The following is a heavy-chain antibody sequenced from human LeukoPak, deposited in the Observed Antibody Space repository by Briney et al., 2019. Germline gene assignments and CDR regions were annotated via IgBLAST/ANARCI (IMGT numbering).Heavy chain of an antibody. J-gene: IGHJ4*02. D-gene: IGHD1-26*01. CDR1: GYTFNRYG. CDR3: ARDSISGSYVHYDN. CDR2: INTNTGNP. V-gene: IGHV7-4-1*02. Sequence: ASVKVSCKASGYTFNRYGMNWVRQAPGHGLEWMGWINTNTGNPTYAQGFTGRFVFSLDTSVSTAYLQINSLKAEDTAVYYCARDSISGSYVHYDNWGQGTLVTVSS.